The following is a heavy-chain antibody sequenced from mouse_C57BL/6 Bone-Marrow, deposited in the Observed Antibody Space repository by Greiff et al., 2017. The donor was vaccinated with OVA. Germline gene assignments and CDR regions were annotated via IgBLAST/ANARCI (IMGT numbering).Heavy chain of an antibody. CDR1: GFSLSTFGMG. CDR3: ACYYYGSSYWYFDV. D-gene: IGHD1-1*01. Sequence: QVTLKVSGPGILQPSQTLSLTCSFSGFSLSTFGMGVGWIRKPSGKGLEWLAHIWWDDDKYYNPALKSRLTISKDTSKNQVFLKIANVDTADTATYYCACYYYGSSYWYFDVWGTGTTVTDSS. V-gene: IGHV8-8*01. CDR2: IWWDDDK. J-gene: IGHJ1*03.